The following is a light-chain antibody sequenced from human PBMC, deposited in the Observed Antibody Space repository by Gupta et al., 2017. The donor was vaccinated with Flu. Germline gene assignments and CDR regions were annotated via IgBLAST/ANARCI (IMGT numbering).Light chain of an antibody. CDR1: TIASYS. Sequence: SFVLTQPPSVSVAPGQTARVTCGGDTIASYSVHWYRQKPGQAPGLVVYDDNVRPSGIPERFSGSNSGSTATLTTSRVEVGDEGDDFCQVSETSSDHWVFGGGTKLTVL. CDR3: QVSETSSDHWV. V-gene: IGLV3-21*02. J-gene: IGLJ2*01. CDR2: DDN.